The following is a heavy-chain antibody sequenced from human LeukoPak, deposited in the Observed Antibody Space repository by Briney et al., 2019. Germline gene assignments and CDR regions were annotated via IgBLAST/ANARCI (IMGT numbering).Heavy chain of an antibody. J-gene: IGHJ4*02. CDR2: ISSSSSYI. CDR3: ARSVDTAIDY. V-gene: IGHV3-11*06. D-gene: IGHD5-18*01. Sequence: PGGSLRLSCAASGFTFSDYYMSWIRQAPGKGLEWVSSISSSSSYIYYADSVKGRFTISRDNAKNSLYLQMNSLRAEDTAVYYCARSVDTAIDYWGQGTLVTVSS. CDR1: GFTFSDYY.